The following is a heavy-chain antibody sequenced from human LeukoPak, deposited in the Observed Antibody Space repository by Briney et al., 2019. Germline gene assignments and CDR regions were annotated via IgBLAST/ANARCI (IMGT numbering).Heavy chain of an antibody. Sequence: PGRSLRLSCAASGFTFSSYGMHWVRQAPGKGLEWVAVIWYDGSNKYYADSVKGRFTISRDNSKNTLNLQMNSLRAEDTAVYYCARGLVTYSSGWYGDYFDYWGQGTLVTVSS. CDR2: IWYDGSNK. CDR3: ARGLVTYSSGWYGDYFDY. D-gene: IGHD6-19*01. V-gene: IGHV3-33*01. J-gene: IGHJ4*02. CDR1: GFTFSSYG.